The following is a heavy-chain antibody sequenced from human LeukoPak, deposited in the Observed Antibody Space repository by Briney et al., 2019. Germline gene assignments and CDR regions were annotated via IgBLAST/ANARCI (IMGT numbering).Heavy chain of an antibody. Sequence: GGSLRLSCAASGFTFSSYAMNWVRQAPGKGLEWVSTISGSGGSTYYADSVKGRFTISRDNSKNTLYLQMNSLRAEDTAVYYCATAPSGSYFDYWGQGTTVTVSS. V-gene: IGHV3-23*01. CDR3: ATAPSGSYFDY. J-gene: IGHJ4*03. CDR1: GFTFSSYA. CDR2: ISGSGGST. D-gene: IGHD1-26*01.